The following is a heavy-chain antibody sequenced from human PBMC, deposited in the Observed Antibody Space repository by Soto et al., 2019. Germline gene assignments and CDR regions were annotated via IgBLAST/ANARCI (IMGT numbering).Heavy chain of an antibody. J-gene: IGHJ3*02. Sequence: QVQLVESGGGVVQPGRSLRLSCAASGFTFSSYGMHWVRQAPGKGLEWVAVIWYDGSNKYYADSVKGRFTISRDNSKNTLYLQMNSLRAEDTAVYYCARGGWYCSGGSCYDAFDIWGQGTMVTVSS. CDR3: ARGGWYCSGGSCYDAFDI. CDR2: IWYDGSNK. D-gene: IGHD2-15*01. V-gene: IGHV3-33*01. CDR1: GFTFSSYG.